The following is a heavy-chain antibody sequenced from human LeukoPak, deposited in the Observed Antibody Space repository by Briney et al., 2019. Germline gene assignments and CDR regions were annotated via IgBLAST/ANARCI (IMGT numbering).Heavy chain of an antibody. V-gene: IGHV7-4-1*02. CDR2: INTDAGNP. J-gene: IGHJ4*02. D-gene: IGHD6-13*01. Sequence: GASVKVSCKTSGYTFTRFGLTWVRQVPGQGLEWMGWINTDAGNPVYARDFTGRFIFYLDTSVNTAYLQISSLRADDTAIYFCARRGYSDSWYYDHWGQGTLVTVSS. CDR1: GYTFTRFG. CDR3: ARRGYSDSWYYDH.